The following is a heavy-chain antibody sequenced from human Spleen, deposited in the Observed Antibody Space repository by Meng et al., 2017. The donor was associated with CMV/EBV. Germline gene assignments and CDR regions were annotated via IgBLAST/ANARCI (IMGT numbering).Heavy chain of an antibody. J-gene: IGHJ4*02. CDR1: DVSISNSSFF. Sequence: SETLSLTCTVSDVSISNSSFFWGWIRQPPGKGLERIGSFFHSGDTYSNPSLRSRVAMSVDTSKNQFSLRLNSVTATDTAVYYCARHLRGSSWPHSDWGQGTLVTVSS. D-gene: IGHD3-3*01. CDR3: ARHLRGSSWPHSD. CDR2: FFHSGDT. V-gene: IGHV4-39*01.